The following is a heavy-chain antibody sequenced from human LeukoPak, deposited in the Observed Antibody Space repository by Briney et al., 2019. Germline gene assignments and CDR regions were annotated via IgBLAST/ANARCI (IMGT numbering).Heavy chain of an antibody. CDR3: ATWGWLTGYFDY. Sequence: ASVKVSCKASGYTLTELSMHWVRQAPGKGLEWMGGFDPEDGETIYAQKFQGRVTMTEDTSTDTAYMELSSLRSEDTAVYYCATWGWLTGYFDYWGQGTLVTVSS. CDR2: FDPEDGET. J-gene: IGHJ4*02. D-gene: IGHD6-19*01. CDR1: GYTLTELS. V-gene: IGHV1-24*01.